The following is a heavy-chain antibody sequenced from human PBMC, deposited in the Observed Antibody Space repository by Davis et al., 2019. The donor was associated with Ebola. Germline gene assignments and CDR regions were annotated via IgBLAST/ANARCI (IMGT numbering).Heavy chain of an antibody. J-gene: IGHJ5*02. Sequence: GGSLRLSCAASGFTFSSYAMSWVRQASGKGLEWVSSISDNGVSTYYADSVRDRFTISRDNSKNTLYLQLDSLRAEDTALYYCAKGHPLYGDWYDPWGQGTLVTVSS. V-gene: IGHV3-23*01. CDR3: AKGHPLYGDWYDP. CDR1: GFTFSSYA. CDR2: ISDNGVST. D-gene: IGHD4-17*01.